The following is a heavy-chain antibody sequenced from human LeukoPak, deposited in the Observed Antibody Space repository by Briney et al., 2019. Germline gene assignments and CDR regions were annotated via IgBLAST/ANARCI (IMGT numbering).Heavy chain of an antibody. V-gene: IGHV3-48*03. CDR3: AVGRSGGSLFFDY. CDR2: ISSSGSTI. CDR1: GFTFSSYE. J-gene: IGHJ4*02. D-gene: IGHD2-15*01. Sequence: GGSLRLSCAASGFTFSSYEMNWVRQAPGKGLEWVSYISSSGSTIYYADSVKGRFTISRDNAKNSLYLQMNSLRAEDTAVYYCAVGRSGGSLFFDYWGQGTLVTVSS.